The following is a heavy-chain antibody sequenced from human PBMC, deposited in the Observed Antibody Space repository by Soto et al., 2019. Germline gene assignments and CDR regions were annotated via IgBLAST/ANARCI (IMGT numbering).Heavy chain of an antibody. CDR3: ARLAAADET. V-gene: IGHV4-39*01. CDR1: GCSISSSSYY. CDR2: IYYSGST. J-gene: IGHJ4*02. Sequence: SETLSLTCTVSGCSISSSSYYWGWIRQPPGKGLEWIGSIYYSGSTYYNPSLKSRVTISVDTSKNQFSLKLSSVTAADTAVYYCARLAAADETRGQGTLVTVSS. D-gene: IGHD6-13*01.